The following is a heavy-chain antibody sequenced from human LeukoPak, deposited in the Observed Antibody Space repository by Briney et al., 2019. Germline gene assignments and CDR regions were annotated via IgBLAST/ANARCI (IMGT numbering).Heavy chain of an antibody. CDR2: IYYSGGT. J-gene: IGHJ5*02. D-gene: IGHD2-15*01. V-gene: IGHV4-31*03. CDR1: GGSISSGGYY. CDR3: ARVMVVAATQGNWRFDP. Sequence: PSQTLSLTCTVSGGSISSGGYYWSWIRQHPGKGLEWIGYIYYSGGTYYNPSLKSRVTISVDTSKNQFSLKLSSVTAADTAMYYCARVMVVAATQGNWRFDPWGQGTLVTVSS.